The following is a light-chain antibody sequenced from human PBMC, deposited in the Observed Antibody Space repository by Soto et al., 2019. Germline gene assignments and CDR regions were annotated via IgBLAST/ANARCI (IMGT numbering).Light chain of an antibody. CDR2: DVT. CDR3: CSSASSYTAVV. Sequence: QSALTQPPSASGSPGQSVTISCTGTSSDVGRYNYVSWYQHHPGKGPKLIIYDVTKRPSGVPDRFSGSKSGNTASLIISGLQTEDEAHYYCCSSASSYTAVVFGGGTKVTVL. CDR1: SSDVGRYNY. J-gene: IGLJ2*01. V-gene: IGLV2-11*01.